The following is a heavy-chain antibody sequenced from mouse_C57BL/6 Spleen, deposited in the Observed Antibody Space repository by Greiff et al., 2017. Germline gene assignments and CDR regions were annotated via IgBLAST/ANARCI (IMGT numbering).Heavy chain of an antibody. V-gene: IGHV5-17*01. CDR2: ISSGSSTI. CDR3: ASFITTVAYYAMDY. Sequence: EVQLVESGGGLVKPGGSLKLSCAASGFTFSDYGMHWVRQAPEKGLEWVAYISSGSSTIDYADKVKGRFTISRDNAKNTLFLQMTSLRSEDTAMYYCASFITTVAYYAMDYWGQGTSVTVSS. D-gene: IGHD1-1*01. CDR1: GFTFSDYG. J-gene: IGHJ4*01.